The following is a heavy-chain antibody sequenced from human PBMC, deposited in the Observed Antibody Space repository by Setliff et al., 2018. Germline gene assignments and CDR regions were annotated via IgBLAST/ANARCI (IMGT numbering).Heavy chain of an antibody. Sequence: GASVKVSCKASGYTFINYEINWVRQATGQGLEWMGGMNPNNGNTGYAQKFQGRVTITADKSTSTAYMELSSLRSEDTAVYYCAYGMDVWGQGTTVTVSS. CDR1: GYTFINYE. CDR3: AYGMDV. V-gene: IGHV1-8*03. CDR2: MNPNNGNT. J-gene: IGHJ6*02.